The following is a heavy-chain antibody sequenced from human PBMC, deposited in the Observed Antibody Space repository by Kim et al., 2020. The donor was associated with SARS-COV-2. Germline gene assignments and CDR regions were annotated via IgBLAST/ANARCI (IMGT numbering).Heavy chain of an antibody. Sequence: GGSLRLSCAASGFTFTNYGMNWVRQAPGKGLEWVSSISSRSSYIYYADSVKGRFTISRDNAKNSLFLQMNSLRAEDTAVYYCARDLNYDFWTGYQKNWFDPWGQGTLVTVSS. J-gene: IGHJ5*02. V-gene: IGHV3-21*01. CDR1: GFTFTNYG. D-gene: IGHD3-3*01. CDR3: ARDLNYDFWTGYQKNWFDP. CDR2: ISSRSSYI.